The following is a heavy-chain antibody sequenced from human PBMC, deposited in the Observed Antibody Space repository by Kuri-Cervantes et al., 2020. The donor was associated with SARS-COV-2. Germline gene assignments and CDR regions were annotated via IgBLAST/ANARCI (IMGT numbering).Heavy chain of an antibody. Sequence: GESLKISCAASGFTFSSYSMNWVRQAPGKGLEWVSSISSGSSYIYYADSVKGRFTISRDNSKNTLYLQMNTLKTEDTAVFYCASDASYSGSYGSFQHWGQGTLVTVSS. CDR3: ASDASYSGSYGSFQH. D-gene: IGHD1-26*01. V-gene: IGHV3-21*01. J-gene: IGHJ1*01. CDR1: GFTFSSYS. CDR2: ISSGSSYI.